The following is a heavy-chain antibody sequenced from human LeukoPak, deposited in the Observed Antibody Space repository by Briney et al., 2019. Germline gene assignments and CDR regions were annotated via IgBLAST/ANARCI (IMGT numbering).Heavy chain of an antibody. CDR2: TYYRSKWYN. J-gene: IGHJ4*02. D-gene: IGHD3-10*01. V-gene: IGHV6-1*01. CDR3: ARDLVWFGELSKGFDY. CDR1: GDSVSSNSAA. Sequence: SQTLSLTCAISGDSVSSNSAAWNWIRQSPSRGLEWLGRTYYRSKWYNDYAVSVKSRITINPDTSKNQFSLQLNSVTPEDTAVYYCARDLVWFGELSKGFDYWGQGTLVTVSS.